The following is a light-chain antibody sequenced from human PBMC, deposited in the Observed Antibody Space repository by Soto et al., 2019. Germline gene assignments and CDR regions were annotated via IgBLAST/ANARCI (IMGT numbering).Light chain of an antibody. V-gene: IGKV3-20*01. J-gene: IGKJ5*01. Sequence: IVLTQSPGNLSLSPGEGATLSCRASQSVSSRYIAWYQQRPGQTPSLLMYGASTRATGIPDRFSGSGSGTHFTLTISRLEHGDFAVYYCQHYGGTTFTFGQGTRLEIK. CDR2: GAS. CDR3: QHYGGTTFT. CDR1: QSVSSRY.